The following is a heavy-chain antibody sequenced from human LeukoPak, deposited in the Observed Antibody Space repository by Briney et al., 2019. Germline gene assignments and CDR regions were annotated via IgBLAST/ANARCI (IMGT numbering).Heavy chain of an antibody. Sequence: SDTLSLTCSVSVDSISSYHWICMRQPPGKGLEWIGNIIYSRSPNYNPSLKSRVTTSFDTSKNQFSLKLSFVTAADTAVYYCARVRHIVAAGTYDYWGQGTLVTVSS. V-gene: IGHV4-59*07. CDR2: IIYSRSP. CDR1: VDSISSYH. J-gene: IGHJ4*02. CDR3: ARVRHIVAAGTYDY. D-gene: IGHD6-13*01.